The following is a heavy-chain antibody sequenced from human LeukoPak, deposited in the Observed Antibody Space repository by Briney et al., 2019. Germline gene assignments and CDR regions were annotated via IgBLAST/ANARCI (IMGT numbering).Heavy chain of an antibody. CDR3: ARGNYDNSGYYYSAFDY. J-gene: IGHJ4*02. D-gene: IGHD3-22*01. CDR1: GFPFSSYA. V-gene: IGHV3-30-3*01. CDR2: MSYYESNK. Sequence: GGSLTLPCAVSGFPFSSYATHWVRQAPGKGLEWVAVMSYYESNKYYAHSGKRRLTIPRDHPKNTLYLQMNSLKAEDTAVYYCARGNYDNSGYYYSAFDYWGQGTLVTVSS.